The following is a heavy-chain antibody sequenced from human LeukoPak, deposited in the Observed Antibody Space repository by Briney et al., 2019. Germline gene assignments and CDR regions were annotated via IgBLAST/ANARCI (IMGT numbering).Heavy chain of an antibody. J-gene: IGHJ3*02. V-gene: IGHV3-15*01. CDR2: IKSYGTT. D-gene: IGHD1-26*01. CDR3: TTATVREHERRDAFDI. Sequence: PGGSLRLSCAASGFTFSNAWMSWVRQAPGKGLEWVGRIKSYGTTDYTAPVKGRFTISRDDSKNTLYQQMNSLKTEDTAVYYCTTATVREHERRDAFDIWGQGTMVTVSS. CDR1: GFTFSNAW.